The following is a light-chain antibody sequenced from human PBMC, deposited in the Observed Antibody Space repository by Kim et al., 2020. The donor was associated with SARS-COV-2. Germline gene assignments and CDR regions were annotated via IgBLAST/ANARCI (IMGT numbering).Light chain of an antibody. Sequence: QAVVTQAPSVTVSPGGTVTLTCGSSTGVVTDDHFPYWIQQKPGQASRTLIYDSKRKHSWTPARFSGSLLGGKAVLTLSGAQPEDEAIYYCLLSYSNIPAIFGGGTQLTVL. CDR1: TGVVTDDHF. V-gene: IGLV7-46*01. J-gene: IGLJ2*01. CDR2: DSK. CDR3: LLSYSNIPAI.